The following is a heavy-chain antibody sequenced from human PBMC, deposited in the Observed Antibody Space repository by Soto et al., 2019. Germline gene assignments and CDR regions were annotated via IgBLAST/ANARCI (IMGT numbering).Heavy chain of an antibody. CDR1: GYTFTSYA. J-gene: IGHJ6*02. CDR3: AREDNWNYRGAYYGMEV. Sequence: ASVKISCKASGYTFTSYAMHWVRQAPGQRLEWMGWINAGNGNTKYSQKFQGRVTITRDTSASTAYMELSSLRSEDTAVYYCAREDNWNYRGAYYGMEVWGQGTKITVSS. D-gene: IGHD1-7*01. CDR2: INAGNGNT. V-gene: IGHV1-3*01.